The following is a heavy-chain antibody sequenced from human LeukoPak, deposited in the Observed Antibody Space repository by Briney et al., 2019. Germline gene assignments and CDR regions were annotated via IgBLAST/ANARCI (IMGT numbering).Heavy chain of an antibody. Sequence: SETLSLTCTVSGGSISSYYWSWIRQPPGKGLEWIGYIYYSGSTNYNPSLKSRVTISVDTSKNQFSLKLSSVTAADTAVYYCARGDYYYGSGSYYTFDYWGQGTLVTVSS. V-gene: IGHV4-59*12. CDR1: GGSISSYY. J-gene: IGHJ4*02. D-gene: IGHD3-10*01. CDR2: IYYSGST. CDR3: ARGDYYYGSGSYYTFDY.